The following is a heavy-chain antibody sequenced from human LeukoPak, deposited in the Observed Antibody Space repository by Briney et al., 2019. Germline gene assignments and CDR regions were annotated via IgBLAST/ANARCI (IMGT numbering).Heavy chain of an antibody. D-gene: IGHD2-21*02. V-gene: IGHV3-23*01. CDR2: ISGSGGST. J-gene: IGHJ4*02. CDR1: GFTFSSYA. Sequence: GSLRLSCAASGFTFSSYAMSWVRQAPGKGLEWVSAISGSGGSTYYADSVKGRFTISRDNSKNTLYLQMNSLRAEDTAVYYCAKANCGGDCYSQPYDYWGQGTLVTVSS. CDR3: AKANCGGDCYSQPYDY.